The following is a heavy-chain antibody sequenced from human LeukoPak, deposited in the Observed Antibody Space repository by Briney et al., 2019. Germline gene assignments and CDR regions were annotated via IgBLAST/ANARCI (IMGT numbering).Heavy chain of an antibody. Sequence: SETLSLTCVVSGGSISSGGYSWSWIRQPPGKGLEWIGYIYYSGSTYYNPSLKSRVTISADRSKNQFSLKLSSVTAADTAVYYCARSVYCSSTSCYTAVDYWGQGTLVTVSS. CDR2: IYYSGST. D-gene: IGHD2-2*02. V-gene: IGHV4-30-2*01. CDR3: ARSVYCSSTSCYTAVDY. J-gene: IGHJ4*02. CDR1: GGSISSGGYS.